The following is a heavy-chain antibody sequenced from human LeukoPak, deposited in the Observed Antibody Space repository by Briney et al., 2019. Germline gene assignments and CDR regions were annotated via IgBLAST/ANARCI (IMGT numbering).Heavy chain of an antibody. D-gene: IGHD6-13*01. CDR3: ARKRIAAAGLNFDY. V-gene: IGHV1-2*02. Sequence: ASVKVSCKASGYTFTGYYMHWVRQAPGQGLEWMGWINPNSGGTNYAQKFQGRVTMTRDTSISTAYMELSRLRSDDTAVYYCARKRIAAAGLNFDYWGQGILVTVSS. CDR1: GYTFTGYY. CDR2: INPNSGGT. J-gene: IGHJ4*02.